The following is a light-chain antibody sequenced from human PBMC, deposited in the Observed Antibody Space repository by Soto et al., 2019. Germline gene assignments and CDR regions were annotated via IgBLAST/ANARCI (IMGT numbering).Light chain of an antibody. CDR2: GNS. Sequence: LTQPPSVSGAPGQRVTISCTGSSSNIGAGYDVHWYQQLPGTAPKLLIYGNSNRPSGVPDRFSGTKSGTSASLAITGLQAEDEADYYCQSYDSSLSGVVFGGGTKLTVL. CDR3: QSYDSSLSGVV. J-gene: IGLJ2*01. V-gene: IGLV1-40*01. CDR1: SSNIGAGYD.